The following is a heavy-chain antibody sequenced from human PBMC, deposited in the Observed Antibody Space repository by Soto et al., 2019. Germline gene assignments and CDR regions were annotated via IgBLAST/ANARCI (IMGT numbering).Heavy chain of an antibody. Sequence: ASVKVSCKASGYTFTSYYMHWVRQAPGQGLEWMGIINPSGGRTSYAQKFQGRVTMTRDTSTSTVYMELSSLRSEDTAVYYCARDQNIAAAGTFAFDIWGQGTMVTVSS. J-gene: IGHJ3*02. D-gene: IGHD6-13*01. CDR3: ARDQNIAAAGTFAFDI. CDR1: GYTFTSYY. V-gene: IGHV1-46*01. CDR2: INPSGGRT.